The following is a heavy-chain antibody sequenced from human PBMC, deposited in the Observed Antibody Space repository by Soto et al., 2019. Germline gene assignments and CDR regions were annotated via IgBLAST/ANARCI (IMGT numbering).Heavy chain of an antibody. CDR1: GYTFTSYG. Sequence: ASVKVSCKASGYTFTSYGISWVRQAPGQGLEWMGWISAYNGNTNYAQKLQGRVTMTTDTSTSTAYMELRSLRSDDTAVYYCARDVEEQVDYYASSGYYYTLDYWGQGTLVTVSS. D-gene: IGHD3-22*01. J-gene: IGHJ4*02. CDR3: ARDVEEQVDYYASSGYYYTLDY. CDR2: ISAYNGNT. V-gene: IGHV1-18*01.